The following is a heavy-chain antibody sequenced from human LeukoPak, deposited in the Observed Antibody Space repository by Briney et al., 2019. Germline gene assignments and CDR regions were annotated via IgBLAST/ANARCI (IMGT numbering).Heavy chain of an antibody. V-gene: IGHV3-33*01. Sequence: GGSLSLSCAASGFTFSSYGMHWVRQAPGKGLEWVAVIWYDGSNKYYADSVKGRFAISRDNSKNTLYLQMNSLRAEDTAVYYCARGGSSWPSEPFDIWGQGTMVTVSS. CDR3: ARGGSSWPSEPFDI. D-gene: IGHD6-13*01. CDR2: IWYDGSNK. CDR1: GFTFSSYG. J-gene: IGHJ3*02.